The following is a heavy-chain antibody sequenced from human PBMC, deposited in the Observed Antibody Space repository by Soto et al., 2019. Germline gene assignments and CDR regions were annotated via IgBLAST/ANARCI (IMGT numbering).Heavy chain of an antibody. Sequence: QLQLQESGPGLVKPSETLSLTCTVSGGSISSSSYYWGWIRQPPGKGLEWIGSIYYSGSTYYNPSLKSRVTISVDTSKNQFSLKLSSVTAADTAVYYCARHPITMVRGVINPYNWFDPWGQGTLVTVSS. J-gene: IGHJ5*02. V-gene: IGHV4-39*01. CDR3: ARHPITMVRGVINPYNWFDP. CDR1: GGSISSSSYY. D-gene: IGHD3-10*01. CDR2: IYYSGST.